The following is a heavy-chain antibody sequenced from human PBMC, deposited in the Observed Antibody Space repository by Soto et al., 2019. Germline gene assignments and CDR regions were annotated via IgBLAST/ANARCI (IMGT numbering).Heavy chain of an antibody. V-gene: IGHV4-34*01. CDR2: INHSGIT. CDR1: GGSFSGYY. D-gene: IGHD3-3*01. Sequence: QVQLQQWGAEVLKPSETLSLTCVVNGGSFSGYYWTWIRQPPGKGLEWIGDINHSGITDSNPSLESRVTISVDMSKNQFSLRVTSVTAADTAVYYWARGRSSVPDRRGIGYYGLDVWGQGTTVTVSS. J-gene: IGHJ6*02. CDR3: ARGRSSVPDRRGIGYYGLDV.